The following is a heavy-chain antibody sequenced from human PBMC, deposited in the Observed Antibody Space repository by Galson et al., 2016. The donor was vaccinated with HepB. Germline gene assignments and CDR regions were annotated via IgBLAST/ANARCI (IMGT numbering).Heavy chain of an antibody. CDR2: VWFDGYTK. D-gene: IGHD3-10*01. CDR1: GFTFSLYG. Sequence: SLRLSCAASGFTFSLYGMQWVRQAPGKGLEWVAVVWFDGYTKFYADSVRGRFTVSRDSSRDTVDLQMNNLRAEDTAMYFCARDLGVRGDGREPRDAYDLWGQGTIVSVAS. J-gene: IGHJ3*01. V-gene: IGHV3-33*01. CDR3: ARDLGVRGDGREPRDAYDL.